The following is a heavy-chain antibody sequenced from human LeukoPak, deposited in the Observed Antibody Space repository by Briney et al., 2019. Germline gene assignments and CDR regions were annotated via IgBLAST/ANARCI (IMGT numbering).Heavy chain of an antibody. D-gene: IGHD7-27*01. Sequence: GGSLRLSCAASAFSFGSYAMISVRQAPGKGLEWVSVIYPSSDEIRYAESVKGRFTVSRDNSKNTLSLQMNSLRAEDTAIYYCAKYSQTGHPFDYWGQGTLVAVSS. J-gene: IGHJ4*02. CDR3: AKYSQTGHPFDY. CDR2: IYPSSDEI. CDR1: AFSFGSYA. V-gene: IGHV3-23*01.